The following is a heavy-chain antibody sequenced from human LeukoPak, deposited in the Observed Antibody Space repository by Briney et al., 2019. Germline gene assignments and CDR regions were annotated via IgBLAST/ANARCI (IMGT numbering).Heavy chain of an antibody. V-gene: IGHV3-9*01. Sequence: GGSLRLSCAASGFTFDDYAMHWVRQAPGKGLEWVSGISWNSGSIGYADSVKGRFTISRDNAKNSLYLQMNSLRAEDTAVYYCARTGGYDPIDYWGQGTLVTVSS. CDR2: ISWNSGSI. CDR1: GFTFDDYA. CDR3: ARTGGYDPIDY. J-gene: IGHJ4*02. D-gene: IGHD5-12*01.